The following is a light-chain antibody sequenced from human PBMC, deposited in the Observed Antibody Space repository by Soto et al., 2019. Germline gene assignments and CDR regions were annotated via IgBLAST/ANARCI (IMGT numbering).Light chain of an antibody. J-gene: IGLJ3*02. CDR3: AAWDDSLSGPV. CDR2: TND. V-gene: IGLV1-47*02. CDR1: SSNIGSNF. Sequence: QTVVTQPPSASGTPGQRVTISCSGSSSNIGSNFVYWYQQLSGTAPRLLIYTNDQRPSGVPDRFSGSKSGTSASLAISGLRSEDEADYYCAAWDDSLSGPVFGGGTKLTVL.